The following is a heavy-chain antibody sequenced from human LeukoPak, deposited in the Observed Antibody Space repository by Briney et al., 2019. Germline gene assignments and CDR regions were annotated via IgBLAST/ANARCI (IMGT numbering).Heavy chain of an antibody. Sequence: ASVTVSFTSSVYTFTIYGISWVRQAPGQGLEWMGWISAYNGNTNYAQKLQGRVTMTTDTSTSTAQMELRSLRSDDTAVYYCARDPRLEPWDYWGQGTLVTVSS. CDR2: ISAYNGNT. V-gene: IGHV1-18*01. J-gene: IGHJ4*02. D-gene: IGHD1-1*01. CDR3: ARDPRLEPWDY. CDR1: VYTFTIYG.